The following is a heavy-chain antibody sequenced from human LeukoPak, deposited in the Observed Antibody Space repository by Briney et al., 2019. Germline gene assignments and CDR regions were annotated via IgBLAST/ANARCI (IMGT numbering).Heavy chain of an antibody. V-gene: IGHV4-38-2*01. Sequence: SETLSLTCAVSGYSISSGYYWGWIRQPPGKGLEWIGSIYPSGSTYYHPSPKRRVTISVDTTKKQFSLMLSSVTAADTAGYDWARVPDTAIGYGMDVWGKGTTVTVSS. D-gene: IGHD5-18*01. J-gene: IGHJ6*04. CDR1: GYSISSGYY. CDR2: IYPSGST. CDR3: ARVPDTAIGYGMDV.